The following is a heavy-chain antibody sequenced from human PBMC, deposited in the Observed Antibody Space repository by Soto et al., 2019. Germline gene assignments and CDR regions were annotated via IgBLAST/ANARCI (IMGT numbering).Heavy chain of an antibody. D-gene: IGHD1-7*01. V-gene: IGHV3-23*01. CDR3: AKNQERELPRVIDF. CDR1: GLTFSNYD. CDR2: MSGSSSTT. Sequence: EVRLLESGGGLVKPGGSLRLSCATSGLTFSNYDMSWVRQAPGGGLEWVSSMSGSSSTTYYADSVRGRFTISRDRSKNTLYLQMSSLRAEDTALYYCAKNQERELPRVIDFWGQGTLVTVSS. J-gene: IGHJ4*02.